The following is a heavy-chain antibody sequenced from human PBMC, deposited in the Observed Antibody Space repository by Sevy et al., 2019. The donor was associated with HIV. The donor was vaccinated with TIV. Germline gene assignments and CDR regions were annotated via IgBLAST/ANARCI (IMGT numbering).Heavy chain of an antibody. D-gene: IGHD5-18*01. CDR1: GFTFSCYW. V-gene: IGHV3-7*01. CDR3: ARVGTAMVSFFLDV. Sequence: GGSLRLSCAASGFTFSCYWMSWVRQAPGKGLEWVANIKQDGSEKYYVDSVKGRFTISRDNAKNSLYLQMNSLRAEDTAVYYCARVGTAMVSFFLDVWGQGTTVTVSS. J-gene: IGHJ6*02. CDR2: IKQDGSEK.